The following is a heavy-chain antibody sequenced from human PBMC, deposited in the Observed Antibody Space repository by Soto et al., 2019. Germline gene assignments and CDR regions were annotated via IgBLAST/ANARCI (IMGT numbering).Heavy chain of an antibody. Sequence: QVQLVQSGAEVKKPGASVKVSCKASGYTFTSYGISWVRQAPGQGLEWMGWISAYNGNTNYAQKLQGRVTMTTDTSTSTGYMELRSLRSDDTAVYYCARDWGLPAAIHWFDPWGQGTLVTVSS. V-gene: IGHV1-18*01. D-gene: IGHD2-2*01. CDR2: ISAYNGNT. CDR3: ARDWGLPAAIHWFDP. CDR1: GYTFTSYG. J-gene: IGHJ5*02.